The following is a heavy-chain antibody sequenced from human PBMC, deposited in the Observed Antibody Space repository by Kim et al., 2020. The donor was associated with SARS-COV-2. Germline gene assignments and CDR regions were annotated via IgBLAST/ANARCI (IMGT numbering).Heavy chain of an antibody. CDR3: ARDQYYYGSGSYYKPSHSDYYYYYGMDV. V-gene: IGHV1-18*01. CDR1: GYTFTSYG. Sequence: ASVKVSCKASGYTFTSYGISWVRQAPGQGLEWMGWISAYNGNTNYAQKLQGRVTMTTDTSTSTAYMELRSLRSDDTAVYYCARDQYYYGSGSYYKPSHSDYYYYYGMDVWGQGTTVTVSS. CDR2: ISAYNGNT. J-gene: IGHJ6*02. D-gene: IGHD3-10*01.